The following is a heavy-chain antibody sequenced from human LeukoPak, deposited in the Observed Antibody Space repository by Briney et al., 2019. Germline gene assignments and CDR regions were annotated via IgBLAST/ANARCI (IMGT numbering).Heavy chain of an antibody. J-gene: IGHJ4*02. Sequence: GGSLRLSCAASGFTFSSYAMSWVRQAPGKGLEWVSYISSSGSTIYYADSVKGRFTISRDNSKNTLYLQMNSLRAEDTAVYYCARRRYSGSSQHFDYWGQGTLVTVSS. CDR3: ARRRYSGSSQHFDY. CDR1: GFTFSSYA. CDR2: ISSSGSTI. D-gene: IGHD1-26*01. V-gene: IGHV3-48*01.